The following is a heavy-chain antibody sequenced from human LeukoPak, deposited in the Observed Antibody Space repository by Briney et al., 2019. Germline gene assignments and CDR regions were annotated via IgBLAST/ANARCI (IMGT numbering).Heavy chain of an antibody. CDR1: GFTFSSYA. D-gene: IGHD6-13*01. J-gene: IGHJ4*02. CDR3: ARDAEHSSSHGDY. Sequence: GGSLRLSCAASGFTFSSYAMSWVRQAPGKGLEWVSAISGSGGSTYYADSVKGRFTISRDNSKNTLYLQMNGPRAEDTAVYYCARDAEHSSSHGDYWGQGTLVTVSS. CDR2: ISGSGGST. V-gene: IGHV3-23*01.